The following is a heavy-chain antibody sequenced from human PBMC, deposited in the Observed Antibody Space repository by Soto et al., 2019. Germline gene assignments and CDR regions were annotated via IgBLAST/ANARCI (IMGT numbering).Heavy chain of an antibody. Sequence: SETLSLTCADYSGSFSGYYWRWIRQPPGKGLEWIGQIDHSGGTNYNPSLKTRVTISVDSSKNQFSLKLSSVTATDTAVYYCARGVWNLDYWGQGTLVTVSS. CDR1: SGSFSGYY. CDR3: ARGVWNLDY. D-gene: IGHD3-16*01. J-gene: IGHJ4*02. V-gene: IGHV4-34*01. CDR2: IDHSGGT.